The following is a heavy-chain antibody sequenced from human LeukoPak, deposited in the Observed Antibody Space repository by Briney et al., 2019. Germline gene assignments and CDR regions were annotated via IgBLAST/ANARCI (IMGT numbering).Heavy chain of an antibody. D-gene: IGHD3-16*01. CDR3: ASGMGGDYYYYGMDV. J-gene: IGHJ6*02. CDR1: GGSISSGGYS. CDR2: IYHSGST. Sequence: NASQTLSLTCAVSGGSISSGGYSWSWIRQPPGKGLEWIGYIYHSGSTYYNPSLKSRVTISVDRSKNQFSLKLSSVTAADTAVYYCASGMGGDYYYYGMDVWGQGTTVTVSS. V-gene: IGHV4-30-2*01.